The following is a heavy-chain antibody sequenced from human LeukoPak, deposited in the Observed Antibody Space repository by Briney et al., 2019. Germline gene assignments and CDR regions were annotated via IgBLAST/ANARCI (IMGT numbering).Heavy chain of an antibody. Sequence: GGSLRLSCAASGFTFSSYAMHWVRQAPGKGLEWVAVISYDGSNKHYADSVKGRFTISRDNSKNTLYPQMNSLRAEDTAVYYCARDSGLSLDYWGQGTLVTVSS. D-gene: IGHD3-10*01. CDR3: ARDSGLSLDY. V-gene: IGHV3-30*04. CDR1: GFTFSSYA. CDR2: ISYDGSNK. J-gene: IGHJ4*02.